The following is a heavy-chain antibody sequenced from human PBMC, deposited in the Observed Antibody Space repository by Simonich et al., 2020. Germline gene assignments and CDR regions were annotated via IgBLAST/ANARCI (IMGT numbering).Heavy chain of an antibody. Sequence: EVQLVESGGGLVKPGGSLRLSCAASGFTFSSYSMNWVRQATGKGLELVSSISSSSSYIYYADSVKGRFTISRDNAKNALYLQMNSLRAEDTAVYYCARWIAVAGTGAYGMDVWGQGTTVTVSS. V-gene: IGHV3-21*01. CDR2: ISSSSSYI. CDR1: GFTFSSYS. CDR3: ARWIAVAGTGAYGMDV. J-gene: IGHJ6*02. D-gene: IGHD6-19*01.